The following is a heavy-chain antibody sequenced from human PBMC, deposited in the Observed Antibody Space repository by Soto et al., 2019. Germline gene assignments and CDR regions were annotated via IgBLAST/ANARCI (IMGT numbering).Heavy chain of an antibody. J-gene: IGHJ6*02. CDR3: VRGGALTYYYYGMDV. Sequence: EEQLVESGGDLIHPGGSLRLSCAASGFTFRSYYMHWVRQAPGKGLVWVSRINCDGNSIAYADSVKGRFTISRDNAKNILYLQMNSLRVEASAVYYCVRGGALTYYYYGMDVWGQGTTVTVSS. CDR2: INCDGNSI. D-gene: IGHD3-16*01. CDR1: GFTFRSYY. V-gene: IGHV3-74*03.